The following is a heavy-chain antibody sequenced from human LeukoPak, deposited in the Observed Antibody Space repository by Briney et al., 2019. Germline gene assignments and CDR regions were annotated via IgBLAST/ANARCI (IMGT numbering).Heavy chain of an antibody. CDR3: ARFLLDYGTFDY. V-gene: IGHV4-31*03. CDR1: GGSISSGGYY. D-gene: IGHD4-17*01. J-gene: IGHJ4*02. CDR2: IYYSGST. Sequence: TAETLSLTCTVSGGSISSGGYYWTCIRQHPGKGLEWIGYIYYSGSTYYNPSLKSRVTISVDTSKNQFSLKLSSVTAADTAVYYCARFLLDYGTFDYWGQGTLVTVSS.